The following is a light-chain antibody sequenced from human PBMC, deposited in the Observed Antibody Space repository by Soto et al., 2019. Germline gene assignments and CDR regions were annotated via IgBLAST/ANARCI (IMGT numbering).Light chain of an antibody. J-gene: IGKJ4*01. CDR3: QQRASLFT. CDR1: QSVSSSY. CDR2: DAS. V-gene: IGKV3D-20*02. Sequence: EIILTQSPGTLSFSPGERATLSCRASQSVSSSYLAWYQQKPGQAPRLLIYDASNRATGIPARFSGSGSGTDFTLTISSLQPEDFAVYYCQQRASLFTFGGGTKVDI.